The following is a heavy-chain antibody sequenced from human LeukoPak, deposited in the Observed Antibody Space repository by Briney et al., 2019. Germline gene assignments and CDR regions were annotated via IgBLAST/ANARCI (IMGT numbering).Heavy chain of an antibody. V-gene: IGHV3-7*03. CDR3: AKDPGDKAVDRWFDP. Sequence: GGSLRLSCAASGFTFSSYWMSWVRQAPGKGLEWVANIKQDGSEMYYMDSVKGRFTISRDNAKTSLYLQMNSLRVEDTAVYYCAKDPGDKAVDRWFDPWGQGTLVTVSS. D-gene: IGHD6-19*01. CDR1: GFTFSSYW. CDR2: IKQDGSEM. J-gene: IGHJ5*02.